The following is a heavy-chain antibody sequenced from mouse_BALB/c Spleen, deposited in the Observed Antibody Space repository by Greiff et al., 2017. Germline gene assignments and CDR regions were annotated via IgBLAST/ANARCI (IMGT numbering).Heavy chain of an antibody. CDR2: IWTGGGT. D-gene: IGHD2-3*01. V-gene: IGHV2-9-2*01. CDR3: VRDDGSFAY. J-gene: IGHJ3*01. CDR1: GFSLTSYD. Sequence: QVQLKESGPGLVAPSQSLSITCTVSGFSLTSYDISWIRQPPGKGLEWLGVIWTGGGTNYNSAFMSRLSISKDNSKSQVFLKMNSLQTDDTAIYYCVRDDGSFAYWGQGTLVTVSA.